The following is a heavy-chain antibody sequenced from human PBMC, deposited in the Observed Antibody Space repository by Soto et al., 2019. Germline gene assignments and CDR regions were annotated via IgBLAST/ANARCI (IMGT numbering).Heavy chain of an antibody. CDR2: ISSSSSYT. J-gene: IGHJ3*02. CDR3: ARGLIAVAGTNAFDI. V-gene: IGHV3-11*06. D-gene: IGHD6-19*01. Sequence: PGGSLRLSCAVSGFSVSNTYMSWVRQAPGKGLEWVSYISSSSSYTNYADSVKGRFTISRDNAKNSLYLQMNSLGAEDTAVYYCARGLIAVAGTNAFDIWGQGTMVTVSS. CDR1: GFSVSNTY.